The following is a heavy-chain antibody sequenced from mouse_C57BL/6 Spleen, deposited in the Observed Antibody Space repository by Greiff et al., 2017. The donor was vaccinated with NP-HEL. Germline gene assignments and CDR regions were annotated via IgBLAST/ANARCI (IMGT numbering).Heavy chain of an antibody. V-gene: IGHV1-64*01. Sequence: QVQLQQPGAELVKPGASVKLSCKASGYTFTSYWMHWVKQRPGQGLEWIGMIHPNSGSTNYNEKFKSKATLTVDKSSSTAYMQLSSLTSEDSAVYYCATLNWDDAMDYWGQGTSVTVSS. CDR1: GYTFTSYW. CDR2: IHPNSGST. CDR3: ATLNWDDAMDY. J-gene: IGHJ4*01. D-gene: IGHD4-1*01.